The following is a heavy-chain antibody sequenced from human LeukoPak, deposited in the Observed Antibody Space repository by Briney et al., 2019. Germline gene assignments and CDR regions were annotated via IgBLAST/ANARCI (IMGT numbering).Heavy chain of an antibody. Sequence: GGSLRLSCAASGFTFSSYGMHWVRQAPGKGLEWVAVISYDGSNKYYADSVKGRFTISRDNSKNTLYLQMNSLRAEDTAVYYCAKDSFLYDSSGYYFDYWGQGTLVTVSS. CDR2: ISYDGSNK. D-gene: IGHD3-22*01. CDR1: GFTFSSYG. CDR3: AKDSFLYDSSGYYFDY. J-gene: IGHJ4*02. V-gene: IGHV3-30*18.